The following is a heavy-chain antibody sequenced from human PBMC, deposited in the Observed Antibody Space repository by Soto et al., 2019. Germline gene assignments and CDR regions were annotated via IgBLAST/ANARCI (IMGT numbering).Heavy chain of an antibody. Sequence: ASVKVSCKASGYTFTSYGISWVRQAPGQGLEWMGWISAYNGNTNYAQKLQGRVTMTTDTSTSTAYMELRSLRSDDTAVYYCASTLYGSGSYYNSYPPLYWGQGTLVTVSS. J-gene: IGHJ4*02. CDR3: ASTLYGSGSYYNSYPPLY. V-gene: IGHV1-18*01. D-gene: IGHD3-10*01. CDR1: GYTFTSYG. CDR2: ISAYNGNT.